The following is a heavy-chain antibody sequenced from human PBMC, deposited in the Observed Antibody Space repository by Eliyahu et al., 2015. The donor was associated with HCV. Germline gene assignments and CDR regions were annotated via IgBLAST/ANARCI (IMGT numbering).Heavy chain of an antibody. J-gene: IGHJ6*02. Sequence: GSGGSTYYADSVKGRFTISRDNSKNTLYLQMNSLRAEDTAVYYCAKDLNVDIVATRVLKIHYYYYYGMDVWGQGTTVTVSS. V-gene: IGHV3-23*01. D-gene: IGHD5-12*01. CDR3: AKDLNVDIVATRVLKIHYYYYYGMDV. CDR2: GSGGST.